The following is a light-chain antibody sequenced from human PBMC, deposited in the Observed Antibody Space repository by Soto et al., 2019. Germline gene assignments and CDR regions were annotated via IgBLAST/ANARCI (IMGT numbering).Light chain of an antibody. CDR2: DVS. CDR3: SSYTSSTTLI. Sequence: QSALTQPASVSGSPGQSITISCTGTSSDVGGYNFVSWYQQHPDKAPKLIIYDVSNRPSGVSNRFSGSKSGSTASLTISGIQAEDEADYYCSSYTSSTTLIFGGGTKLTIL. J-gene: IGLJ2*01. V-gene: IGLV2-14*03. CDR1: SSDVGGYNF.